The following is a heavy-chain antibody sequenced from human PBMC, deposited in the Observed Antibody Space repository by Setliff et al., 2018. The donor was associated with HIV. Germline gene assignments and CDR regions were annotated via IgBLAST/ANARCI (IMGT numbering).Heavy chain of an antibody. V-gene: IGHV4-39*07. CDR2: IYFTGDS. Sequence: PSETLSLTCTVTGGSISTNNFYWGWIRQPPGKGLQWIGSIYFTGDSYYDPSLKSRATISVDTSKNHFSLRLSSVTAADTAVYYCARGEFYCGTDCYWSSFDYWGQGILVTVSS. J-gene: IGHJ4*02. CDR3: ARGEFYCGTDCYWSSFDY. CDR1: GGSISTNNFY. D-gene: IGHD2-21*02.